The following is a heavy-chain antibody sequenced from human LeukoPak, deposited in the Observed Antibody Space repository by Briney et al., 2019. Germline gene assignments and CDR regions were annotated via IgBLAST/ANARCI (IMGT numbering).Heavy chain of an antibody. CDR1: GYTFTGYY. J-gene: IGHJ6*03. CDR2: INPNSGGT. Sequence: ASVKVSCKASGYTFTGYYMHWVRQAPGQGLEWMGWINPNSGGTNYAQKFQGRVTMTRDTSISKAYMELSRLRSDDTAVYYCARSDRYSSTSPMDVWGKGTTVTISS. V-gene: IGHV1-2*02. CDR3: ARSDRYSSTSPMDV. D-gene: IGHD2-2*01.